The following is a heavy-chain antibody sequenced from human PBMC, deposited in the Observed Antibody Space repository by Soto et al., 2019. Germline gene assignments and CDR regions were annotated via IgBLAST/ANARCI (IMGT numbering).Heavy chain of an antibody. Sequence: SETLSLTCTVSGGSISSYYWSWTRQPPGKGLEWIGYIYYSGSTNYNPSLKSRVTISVDTSKNQFSLKLSSVTAADTAVYYCARGHGMTTVTTPFDYWGQGTLVTVSS. J-gene: IGHJ4*02. CDR3: ARGHGMTTVTTPFDY. D-gene: IGHD4-17*01. CDR2: IYYSGST. V-gene: IGHV4-59*01. CDR1: GGSISSYY.